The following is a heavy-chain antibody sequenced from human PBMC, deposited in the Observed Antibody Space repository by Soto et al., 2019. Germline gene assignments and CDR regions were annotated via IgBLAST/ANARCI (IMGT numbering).Heavy chain of an antibody. D-gene: IGHD1-1*01. CDR1: GYTFTAQY. J-gene: IGHJ4*02. V-gene: IGHV1-2*02. Sequence: GASVKVSCKASGYTFTAQYLHWVRKAPGEGLEWMGWINPTTGATRYAQKFQGRVTMTRGTSMSTAYLEVRSLRPDDTAVYYCARGDRDDNFDYWGQGTLVTVSS. CDR2: INPTTGAT. CDR3: ARGDRDDNFDY.